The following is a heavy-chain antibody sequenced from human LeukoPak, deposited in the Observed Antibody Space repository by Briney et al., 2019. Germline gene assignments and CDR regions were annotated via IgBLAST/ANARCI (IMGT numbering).Heavy chain of an antibody. CDR2: IYTSGST. CDR1: SGSISTSNYY. Sequence: SETLSLTCTVSSGSISTSNYYWSWIRQPAGKGLEWIGRIYTSGSTTYNPSLKSRVTMSVDTSKSQFSLNLMSVTAADTAVYYRAREGATRVFWGQGTLVTVSS. J-gene: IGHJ4*02. CDR3: AREGATRVF. D-gene: IGHD2-15*01. V-gene: IGHV4-61*02.